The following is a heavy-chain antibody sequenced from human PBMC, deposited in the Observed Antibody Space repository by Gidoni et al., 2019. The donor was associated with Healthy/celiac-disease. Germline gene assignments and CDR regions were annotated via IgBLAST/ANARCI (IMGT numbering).Heavy chain of an antibody. V-gene: IGHV3-66*01. J-gene: IGHJ4*02. CDR1: GFTVSSNS. Sequence: EVQLVESGGGLVQPGGYLRLSCAASGFTVSSNSRSWVRQAPGKGLECVAVILVGGSTYYADSVKGIFTISRDNAKKTLYRQMNSLRAEDTAVYYCARKALFGDYRFDYWGQGTLVTVSS. CDR2: ILVGGST. D-gene: IGHD4-17*01. CDR3: ARKALFGDYRFDY.